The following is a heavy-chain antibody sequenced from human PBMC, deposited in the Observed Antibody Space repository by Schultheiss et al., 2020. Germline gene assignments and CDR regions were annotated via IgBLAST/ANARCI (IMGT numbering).Heavy chain of an antibody. CDR3: ARGDIVPLDY. CDR2: INSDGTHT. Sequence: GGSLRLSCAASGFIFRKYWVHWVRQVAGKGLVWLSRINSDGTHTEYAESVKGRFTISRDNVKSTLYLEMNSLTGEDTAVYYCARGDIVPLDYWGQGTLVTVSS. J-gene: IGHJ4*01. D-gene: IGHD5-12*01. V-gene: IGHV3-74*01. CDR1: GFIFRKYW.